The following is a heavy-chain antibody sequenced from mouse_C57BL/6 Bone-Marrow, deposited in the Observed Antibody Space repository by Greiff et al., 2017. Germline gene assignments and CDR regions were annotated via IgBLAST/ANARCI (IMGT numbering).Heavy chain of an antibody. J-gene: IGHJ1*03. V-gene: IGHV1-4*01. D-gene: IGHD1-1*01. CDR3: VSYGSRLDWYFDV. CDR2: INPSSGYT. Sequence: QVQLKQSGAELARPGASVKMSCKASGYTFTSYTMHWVKQRPGQGLEWIGYINPSSGYTKYNQKFKDKATLTADKSSSTAYMQLSSLTSEDSAVYYCVSYGSRLDWYFDVWGTGTTVTVSS. CDR1: GYTFTSYT.